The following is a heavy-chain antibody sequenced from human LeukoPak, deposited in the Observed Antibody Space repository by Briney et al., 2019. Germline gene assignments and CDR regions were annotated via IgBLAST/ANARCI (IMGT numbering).Heavy chain of an antibody. Sequence: GGSLRLSCAASGFTFSSYGMHWVRQAPGKGLEWVAVISYDGSNKYYADSVKGRFTISRDNSKNTLYLQMNSLRAEDTAVYYCAKDRGYCSSTSCYWWFDPWGQGTLVTVSS. CDR1: GFTFSSYG. CDR3: AKDRGYCSSTSCYWWFDP. D-gene: IGHD2-2*01. J-gene: IGHJ5*02. V-gene: IGHV3-30*18. CDR2: ISYDGSNK.